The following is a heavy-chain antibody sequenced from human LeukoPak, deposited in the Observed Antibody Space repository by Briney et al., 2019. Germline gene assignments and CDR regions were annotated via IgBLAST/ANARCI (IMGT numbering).Heavy chain of an antibody. V-gene: IGHV4-39*07. J-gene: IGHJ4*02. CDR1: GDTIISTTYC. CDR2: TYSSGTT. Sequence: SETLSLTCNVSGDTIISTTYCWVWIRQPPGKGLEWIGSTYSSGTTYYNASLKGRVTILVDTSKNQFSLNLNSVTAADTAVYYCVADPINFDYWGQGRLVTVSS. CDR3: VADPINFDY.